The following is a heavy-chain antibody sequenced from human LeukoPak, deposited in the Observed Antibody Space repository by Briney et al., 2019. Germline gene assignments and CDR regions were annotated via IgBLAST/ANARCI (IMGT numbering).Heavy chain of an antibody. D-gene: IGHD1-1*01. Sequence: YPGGSLRLSCAASGFTFSSYAMLWVRQAPGRGLEWVTIISYHGSDKYYADSVKGRSTIPRDNSKNTLYLQMDSLRPEDTAVYYCARATTETYYIDYWGQGTLVTVSS. J-gene: IGHJ4*02. CDR2: ISYHGSDK. V-gene: IGHV3-30-3*01. CDR3: ARATTETYYIDY. CDR1: GFTFSSYA.